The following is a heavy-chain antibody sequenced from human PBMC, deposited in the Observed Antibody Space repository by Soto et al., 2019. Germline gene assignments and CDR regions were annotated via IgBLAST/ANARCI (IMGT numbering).Heavy chain of an antibody. CDR2: IIPILGIA. J-gene: IGHJ4*02. D-gene: IGHD3-10*01. CDR3: AREEYYYGSGAFFDY. Sequence: GASVKVSCKASGGTFSSYTSSCVRQAPGQGLEWMGRIIPILGIANYAQKFQGRVTITADKSTSTAYMELSSLRSEDTAVYYCAREEYYYGSGAFFDYWGQGTLVTVSS. CDR1: GGTFSSYT. V-gene: IGHV1-69*04.